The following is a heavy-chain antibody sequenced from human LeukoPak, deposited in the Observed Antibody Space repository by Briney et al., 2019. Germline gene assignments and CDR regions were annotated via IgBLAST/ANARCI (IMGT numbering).Heavy chain of an antibody. J-gene: IGHJ4*02. D-gene: IGHD5-18*01. CDR3: AKAERIPKLLLLWQPIDY. Sequence: GGSLRLSCAASGFTFSSYGMHWVRQAPGKGLEWVAVISYDGSNKYYADSVKGRFTISRDNSKNTLYLQMNSLRAEDTAVYYCAKAERIPKLLLLWQPIDYWGQGTLVTVSS. CDR1: GFTFSSYG. V-gene: IGHV3-30*18. CDR2: ISYDGSNK.